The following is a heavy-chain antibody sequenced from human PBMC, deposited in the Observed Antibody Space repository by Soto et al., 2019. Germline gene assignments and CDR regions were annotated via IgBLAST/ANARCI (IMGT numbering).Heavy chain of an antibody. D-gene: IGHD3-10*01. CDR2: IDKVGTDS. CDR3: ARGWFGPDV. Sequence: EVQLVESGGGLVQPGGSPRLSCAASEFTFSGRSVHWVRQAPGKGLVWVSGIDKVGTDSTYADSVKGRFTSSRDNATNTVYLQMNSLRVEDTAVYYCARGWFGPDVWGKGTTVTVSS. V-gene: IGHV3-74*01. CDR1: EFTFSGRS. J-gene: IGHJ6*03.